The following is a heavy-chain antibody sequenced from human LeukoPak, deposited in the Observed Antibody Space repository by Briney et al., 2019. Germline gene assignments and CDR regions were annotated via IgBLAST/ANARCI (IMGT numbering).Heavy chain of an antibody. CDR1: GYTFTSYG. Sequence: ASVKVSCKASGYTFTSYGISWVRQAPGQGLEWMGWMNPNSGNTGYAQKFQGRVTMTRDTSTSTVYMELSSLRSEDTAVYYCARATIIMYYFHYWGQGTLVTVSS. V-gene: IGHV1-8*02. CDR2: MNPNSGNT. J-gene: IGHJ4*02. D-gene: IGHD3-10*01. CDR3: ARATIIMYYFHY.